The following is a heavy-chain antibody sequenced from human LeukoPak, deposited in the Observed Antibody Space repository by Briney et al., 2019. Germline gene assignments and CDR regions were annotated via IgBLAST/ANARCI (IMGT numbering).Heavy chain of an antibody. D-gene: IGHD3-22*01. CDR1: GGSFSGYY. V-gene: IGHV4-34*01. J-gene: IGHJ4*02. CDR2: INHSGST. Sequence: SETLSLTCAVYGGSFSGYYWSWIRQPPGKGLEWIGEINHSGSTNYNPSLKSRVTISVDTSKNQFSLKLSSVTAADTAVYYCARSDYDSSGYYDSVYFDYWGQGTLVTVSS. CDR3: ARSDYDSSGYYDSVYFDY.